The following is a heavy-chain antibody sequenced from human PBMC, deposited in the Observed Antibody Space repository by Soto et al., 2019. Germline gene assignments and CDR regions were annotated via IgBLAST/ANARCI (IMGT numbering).Heavy chain of an antibody. D-gene: IGHD6-6*01. CDR2: IYTSGST. J-gene: IGHJ4*02. CDR1: GGSISSYY. Sequence: SETLSLTCTVSGGSISSYYRSWIRQAAGKGLEWIGRIYTSGSTKYNPSIKSRITMSVDTSKNQFSLKLSSVTAADAAVYYGATRGGAIVPFDYWGQGTLVTVSS. V-gene: IGHV4-4*07. CDR3: ATRGGAIVPFDY.